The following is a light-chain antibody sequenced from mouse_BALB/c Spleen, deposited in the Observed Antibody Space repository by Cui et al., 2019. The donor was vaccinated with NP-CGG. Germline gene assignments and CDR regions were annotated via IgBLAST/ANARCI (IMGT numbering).Light chain of an antibody. V-gene: IGLV1*01. CDR1: TGSVTTSNY. CDR2: GTN. J-gene: IGLJ1*01. Sequence: QAVVTQEPAFTTSTGETVTLTCRSSTGSVTTSNYANWVQEKPDQLFTGLIGGTNNRAPGVPARFSGSLIGDKAALTITGAQTEDEAIYFCALWYSNHWVFGGGTKLTVL. CDR3: ALWYSNHWV.